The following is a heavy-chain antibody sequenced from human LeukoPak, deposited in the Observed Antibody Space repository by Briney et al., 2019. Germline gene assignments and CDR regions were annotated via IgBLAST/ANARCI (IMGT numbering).Heavy chain of an antibody. J-gene: IGHJ3*02. Sequence: SETLSLTCTVSCGSISSYYWSWIRQPPGKGLEWIGYIYYSGSTYYNPSLKSRVTISVDTSKKQFSLKMSSVTAADTAVYYCARERNDAFDIWGQGTMVTVSS. V-gene: IGHV4-59*01. CDR3: ARERNDAFDI. CDR1: CGSISSYY. CDR2: IYYSGST. D-gene: IGHD1-14*01.